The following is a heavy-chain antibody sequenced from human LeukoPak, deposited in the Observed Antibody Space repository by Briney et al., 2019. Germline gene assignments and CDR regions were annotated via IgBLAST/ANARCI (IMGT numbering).Heavy chain of an antibody. V-gene: IGHV3-74*03. CDR2: IDNDGHGI. J-gene: IGHJ6*03. CDR1: GFTFSGYW. D-gene: IGHD3-3*01. Sequence: PGGSLRLSCAASGFTFSGYWMHWVRQGPEKRLELVSRIDNDGHGILYADSVKGRFTTSRDNAKNTLYLQMNSLRFEDTAVYYCATGGGWVPSFGVVTHIDVWGKGTTVTVSS. CDR3: ATGGGWVPSFGVVTHIDV.